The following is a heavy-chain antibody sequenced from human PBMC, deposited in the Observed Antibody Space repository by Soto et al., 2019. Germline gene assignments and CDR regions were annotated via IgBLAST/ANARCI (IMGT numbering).Heavy chain of an antibody. D-gene: IGHD2-8*01. J-gene: IGHJ6*02. V-gene: IGHV3-23*01. CDR1: GFTFSSYA. CDR3: AKMVSPGPYYYYGMDV. Sequence: GGSLRLSCAASGFTFSSYAMSWVRQAPGKGLGWVSAISGSGGSTYYADSVKGRFTISRDNSKNTLYLQMNSLRAEDTAVYYCAKMVSPGPYYYYGMDVWGQGTTVTVSS. CDR2: ISGSGGST.